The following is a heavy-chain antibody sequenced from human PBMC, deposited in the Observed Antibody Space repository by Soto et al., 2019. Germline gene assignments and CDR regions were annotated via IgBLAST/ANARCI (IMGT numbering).Heavy chain of an antibody. CDR2: IYHSGST. CDR3: ARVGKLDDYGDPTYYYYFMDV. Sequence: QVQLQESGPGLVKPSGTLSLTCAVSSGSISSSNWWSWVRQPPGKGLEWIGEIYHSGSTNHNPSPTSLVTISVEKSKNKFSMKVSYVAAADTAVYYCARVGKLDDYGDPTYYYYFMDVWGKGTTVTVSS. D-gene: IGHD4-17*01. V-gene: IGHV4-4*02. CDR1: SGSISSSNW. J-gene: IGHJ6*03.